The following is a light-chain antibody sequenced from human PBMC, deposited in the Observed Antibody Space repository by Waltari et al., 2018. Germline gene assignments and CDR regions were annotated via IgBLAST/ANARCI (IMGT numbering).Light chain of an antibody. CDR1: QSLVHSAGNTY. J-gene: IGKJ1*01. CDR3: TQRTPWPWT. Sequence: DGVLTQSPLSLPVTLGQPASISCRSSQSLVHSAGNTYLHWLHQRPGQSPSRLFYRVSKRDSGVPDRFSGSGSGTDFTLKISRVEAEVVVIYFFTQRTPWPWTFGQATKVDIK. V-gene: IGKV2-30*02. CDR2: RVS.